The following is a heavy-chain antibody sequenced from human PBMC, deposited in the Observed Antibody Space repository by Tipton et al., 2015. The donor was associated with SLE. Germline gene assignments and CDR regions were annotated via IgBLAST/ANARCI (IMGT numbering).Heavy chain of an antibody. V-gene: IGHV4-61*02. J-gene: IGHJ5*02. CDR1: GGSISSGSYY. CDR3: ARDLNYYGSGSYKGWLDP. CDR2: IYTSGST. D-gene: IGHD3-10*01. Sequence: TLSLTCTVSGGSISSGSYYWSWIRQPAGKGLEWIRRIYTSGSTNYNPSLKSRVTISVDTSKNQFSLKLSSVTAADTAVYYCARDLNYYGSGSYKGWLDPWGQGTLVTVSS.